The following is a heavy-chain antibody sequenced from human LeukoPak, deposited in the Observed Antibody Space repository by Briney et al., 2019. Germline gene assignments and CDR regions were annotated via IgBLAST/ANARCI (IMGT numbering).Heavy chain of an antibody. CDR1: GYTFTSYG. Sequence: GESLKVSCKASGYTFTSYGISWVRQAPGQGLEWMGWTSAYNGNTNYAQKLQGRVTMTTDTSTSTAYMELRSLRSDDPAVYYCARLSAREGSFVVVPAAILDFDYWGQGTLVTVSS. V-gene: IGHV1-18*01. CDR3: ARLSAREGSFVVVPAAILDFDY. J-gene: IGHJ4*02. D-gene: IGHD2-2*02. CDR2: TSAYNGNT.